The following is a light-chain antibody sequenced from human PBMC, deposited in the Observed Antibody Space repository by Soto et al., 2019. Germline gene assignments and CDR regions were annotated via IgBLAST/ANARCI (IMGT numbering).Light chain of an antibody. CDR3: QTWGTGIAV. V-gene: IGLV4-69*01. CDR1: SGHSSYA. CDR2: LNSDGSH. Sequence: VLTQSPSASASLGASVKLTCTLSSGHSSYAIAWHQQQPEKGPRYLMKLNSDGSHSKGDGIPDRFSGSSSGAERYLTISSLQSEDEADYYCQTWGTGIAVFGGGTQLTVL. J-gene: IGLJ7*01.